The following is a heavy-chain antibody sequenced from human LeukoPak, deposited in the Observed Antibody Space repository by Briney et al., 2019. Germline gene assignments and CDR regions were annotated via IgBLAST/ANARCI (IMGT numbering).Heavy chain of an antibody. Sequence: ASVKVSCKASGGTFSSYAISWVRQAPGQGLEWMGGIIPIFGTANYAQKFQGRVTITADESTSTAYMELSSLRSEDTAVYYCAFVLNYYGSGGNWFDPWGQGTLVTVSS. CDR1: GGTFSSYA. V-gene: IGHV1-69*13. D-gene: IGHD3-10*01. CDR2: IIPIFGTA. J-gene: IGHJ5*02. CDR3: AFVLNYYGSGGNWFDP.